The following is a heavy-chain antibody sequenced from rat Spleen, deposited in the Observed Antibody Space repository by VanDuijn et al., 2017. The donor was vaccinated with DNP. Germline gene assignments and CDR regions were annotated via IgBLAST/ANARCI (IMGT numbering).Heavy chain of an antibody. D-gene: IGHD1-2*01. V-gene: IGHV1-43*01. CDR3: ARPDYYDSYPHAMDA. J-gene: IGHJ4*01. CDR1: GYTFTSYY. Sequence: QVQLQQSGTELAKPGSSVKISCKASGYTFTSYYISWIKQTTGQGLEYIGNINTGSGGTNYNEKFKGKATLTVDKSSSTAFMQLSSLTPDDSAVYYCARPDYYDSYPHAMDAWGQGTSVTVSS. CDR2: INTGSGGT.